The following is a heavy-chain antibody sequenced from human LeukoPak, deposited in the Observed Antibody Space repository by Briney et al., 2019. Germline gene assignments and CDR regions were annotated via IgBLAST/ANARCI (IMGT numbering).Heavy chain of an antibody. CDR3: AVGITIFGVAASFDS. V-gene: IGHV4-34*01. Sequence: KPSQSLSLTCAVYGASYNAYYWSWVRQPPGKGLEWIGDIDHRGTATYNPSLKSRLTISADASKNQFSLKLNSVTDADTAVYHCAVGITIFGVAASFDSWGQGNLVIVSS. CDR1: GASYNAYY. CDR2: IDHRGTA. D-gene: IGHD3-3*01. J-gene: IGHJ4*02.